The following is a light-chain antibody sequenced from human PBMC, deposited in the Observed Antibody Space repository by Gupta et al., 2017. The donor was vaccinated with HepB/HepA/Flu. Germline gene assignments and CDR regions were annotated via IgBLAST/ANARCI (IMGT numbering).Light chain of an antibody. CDR2: GAS. CDR1: QSISSN. V-gene: IGKV3-15*01. J-gene: IGKJ1*01. Sequence: EIVMTQSPATLSVSPGERATLSCRASQSISSNLAWYQHKPGQAPRLLIYGASTRDTGIPARFSGSGSGTEFTLTISSRQSEDFAVYYCQHYNNWPPWTFGQGTKVEIK. CDR3: QHYNNWPPWT.